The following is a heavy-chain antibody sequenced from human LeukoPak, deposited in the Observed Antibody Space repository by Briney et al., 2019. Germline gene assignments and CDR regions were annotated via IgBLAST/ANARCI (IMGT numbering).Heavy chain of an antibody. CDR3: ARGSAQWLVPHFDY. J-gene: IGHJ4*02. V-gene: IGHV1-2*02. D-gene: IGHD6-19*01. Sequence: GASVKVSCKASGYTFTGYYMHWVRQAPGQGLEWMGWINPNSGDTNYAQKFQGRVTMTRDSSLSTAYMEPSSMRSDDTAGHYCARGSAQWLVPHFDYWGQGTLVTVSS. CDR2: INPNSGDT. CDR1: GYTFTGYY.